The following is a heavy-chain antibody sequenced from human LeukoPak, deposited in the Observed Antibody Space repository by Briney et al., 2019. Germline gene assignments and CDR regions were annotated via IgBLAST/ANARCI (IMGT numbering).Heavy chain of an antibody. D-gene: IGHD6-13*01. J-gene: IGHJ4*02. Sequence: ASVTVSCKASGYTFTSYYMHWVRQAPGQGLEWMGIINPITGTTTYAQKFQGRVTMTRDTSTGTVYMELSSLGSEDTAVYYCAREERLIAATGRGAFDYWGQGTLVTVSS. CDR2: INPITGTT. CDR1: GYTFTSYY. V-gene: IGHV1-46*01. CDR3: AREERLIAATGRGAFDY.